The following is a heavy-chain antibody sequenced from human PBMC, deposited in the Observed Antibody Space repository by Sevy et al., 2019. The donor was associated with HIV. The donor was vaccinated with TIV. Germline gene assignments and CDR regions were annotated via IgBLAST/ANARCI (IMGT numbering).Heavy chain of an antibody. CDR1: GFTVSSNY. CDR2: IYSGGST. D-gene: IGHD3-10*01. J-gene: IGHJ3*02. V-gene: IGHV3-53*01. CDR3: ATHGLLWFGELSDAFDI. Sequence: GSLRLSCAASGFTVSSNYMSWVRQAPGKGLEWVSVIYSGGSTYYADSVKGRFTISRDNSKNTLYLQMNSLRAEDTAVYYCATHGLLWFGELSDAFDIWGQGTMVTVSS.